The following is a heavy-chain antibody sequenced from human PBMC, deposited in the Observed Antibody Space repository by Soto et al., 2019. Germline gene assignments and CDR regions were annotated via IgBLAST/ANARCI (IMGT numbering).Heavy chain of an antibody. CDR1: GYTFTSYG. CDR3: ARAPPAVRGVILSGIDY. Sequence: QVQLVQSGAEVKKPGASVKVSCKASGYTFTSYGISWVRQAPGQGLEWMGWISAYNGNTNYAQKLQGRGTMTTDTSTSTAYMELRSLRSDDTAVYYCARAPPAVRGVILSGIDYWGQGTLVTVSS. D-gene: IGHD3-10*01. V-gene: IGHV1-18*01. J-gene: IGHJ4*02. CDR2: ISAYNGNT.